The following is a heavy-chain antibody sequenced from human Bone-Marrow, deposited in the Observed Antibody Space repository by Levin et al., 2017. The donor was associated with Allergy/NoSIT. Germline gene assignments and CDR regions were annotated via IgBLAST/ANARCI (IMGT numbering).Heavy chain of an antibody. CDR1: GGSISSYY. J-gene: IGHJ3*02. V-gene: IGHV4-59*01. D-gene: IGHD5-18*01. Sequence: SETLSLTCTVSGGSISSYYWSWIRQPPGKGLEWIGYIYYSGSTNYNPSLKSRVTISVDTSKNQFSLKLSSVTAADTAVYYCARVVDTAMVPDAFDSWGQGTMVTVSS. CDR2: IYYSGST. CDR3: ARVVDTAMVPDAFDS.